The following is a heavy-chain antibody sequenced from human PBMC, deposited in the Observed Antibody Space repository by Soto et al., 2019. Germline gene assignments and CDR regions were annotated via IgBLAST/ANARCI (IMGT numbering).Heavy chain of an antibody. CDR3: ARGPRVAARQVSLDY. V-gene: IGHV4-34*01. Sequence: SETLSLTCAVYGGSFSGYYWSWIRQPPGKGLEWIGEINHSGSTNYNPSLKRRVTISVDTSKNQFSLKLSSVTAADTAVYYCARGPRVAARQVSLDYWGQGTLVTVSS. J-gene: IGHJ4*02. CDR2: INHSGST. CDR1: GGSFSGYY. D-gene: IGHD6-6*01.